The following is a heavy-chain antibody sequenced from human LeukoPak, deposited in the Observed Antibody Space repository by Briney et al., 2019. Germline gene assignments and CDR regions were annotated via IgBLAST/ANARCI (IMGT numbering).Heavy chain of an antibody. CDR1: GGSFSGYY. V-gene: IGHV4-34*01. J-gene: IGHJ6*02. CDR3: ARRQQNLYYYYYGMDV. D-gene: IGHD6-13*01. Sequence: SETLSLTCAVYGGSFSGYYWSWIRQPPGKGLEWIGEINHSGSTNYNPSLKSRVTISVDTSKNQFSLKLSSVTAADTAVCYCARRQQNLYYYYYGMDVWGQGTTVTVSS. CDR2: INHSGST.